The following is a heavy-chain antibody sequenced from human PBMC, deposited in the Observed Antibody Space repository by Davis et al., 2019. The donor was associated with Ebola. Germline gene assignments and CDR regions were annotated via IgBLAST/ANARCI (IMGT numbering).Heavy chain of an antibody. V-gene: IGHV3-48*02. CDR2: ISGGSSTI. CDR3: ATMVAGYFDY. CDR1: GFTFYSYS. J-gene: IGHJ4*02. Sequence: GESLKIPCVGSGFTFYSYSVNWVRQAPGKGLEWLSYISGGSSTIYYADSVKGRFTISRDNAKNSLYLQMNRLRDEDSAVYYCATMVAGYFDYWGQGSLVTVSS. D-gene: IGHD4/OR15-4a*01.